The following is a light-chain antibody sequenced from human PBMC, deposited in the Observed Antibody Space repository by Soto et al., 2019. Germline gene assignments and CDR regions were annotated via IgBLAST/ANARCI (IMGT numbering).Light chain of an antibody. CDR3: QSYDSSLIGVV. Sequence: VVTQPPSVSGAPGQRVTISCTGSSSNIGAGYDVHWYQQLPGTAPKLLIYGNSNRPSGVPDRFSGSKSGTSASLAITGLQAEDEADYYCQSYDSSLIGVVFGGGTKLTVL. J-gene: IGLJ2*01. CDR1: SSNIGAGYD. CDR2: GNS. V-gene: IGLV1-40*01.